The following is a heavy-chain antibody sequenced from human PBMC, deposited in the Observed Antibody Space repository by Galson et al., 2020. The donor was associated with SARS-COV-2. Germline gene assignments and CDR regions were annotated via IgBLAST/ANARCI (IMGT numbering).Heavy chain of an antibody. V-gene: IGHV3-11*06. Sequence: TGGSLRLSCAASGFTFSDYYMSWIRQAPGKGLEWVSYISSSSSYTNYADSVKGRFTISRDNAKNSLYLQMNSLRAEDTAVYYCATDRRIAVAGTFDYWGQGTLVTVSS. CDR1: GFTFSDYY. J-gene: IGHJ4*02. CDR3: ATDRRIAVAGTFDY. CDR2: ISSSSSYT. D-gene: IGHD6-19*01.